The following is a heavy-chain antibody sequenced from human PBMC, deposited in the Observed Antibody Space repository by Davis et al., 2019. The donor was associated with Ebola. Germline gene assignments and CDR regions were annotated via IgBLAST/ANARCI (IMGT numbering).Heavy chain of an antibody. Sequence: PGGSLRLSCAVSGFTFSSYWMSWVRQAPGKGLEWVANIKQDGSEKYYVDSVKGRFTISRDNAKNSLFLQMNSLRAEDTAVYFCATLDTAAVDGFGYWGQGTLVTVSS. CDR1: GFTFSSYW. CDR2: IKQDGSEK. V-gene: IGHV3-7*01. CDR3: ATLDTAAVDGFGY. J-gene: IGHJ4*02. D-gene: IGHD5-18*01.